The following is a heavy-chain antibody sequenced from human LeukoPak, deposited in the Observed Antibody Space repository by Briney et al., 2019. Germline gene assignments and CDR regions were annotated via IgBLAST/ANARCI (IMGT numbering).Heavy chain of an antibody. J-gene: IGHJ3*02. CDR2: IKPNSGGT. CDR1: GYTFTDYF. CDR3: ARAGIWDYSDSSGYHNGAFDI. D-gene: IGHD3-22*01. V-gene: IGHV1-2*02. Sequence: ASVKVSCKASGYTFTDYFLHWVRQAPGQGLEWMGWIKPNSGGTNYAQKFQGRVTMTRDTSSVTAYMELSRLRSDDTAVYYCARAGIWDYSDSSGYHNGAFDIWGQGTMVTVSS.